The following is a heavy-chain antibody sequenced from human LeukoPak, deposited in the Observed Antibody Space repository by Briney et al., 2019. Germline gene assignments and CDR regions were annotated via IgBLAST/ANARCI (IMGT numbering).Heavy chain of an antibody. CDR1: GFTFDDYA. CDR3: ASMGYYYDSSGYYRY. V-gene: IGHV3-9*01. J-gene: IGHJ4*02. CDR2: ISWNSGGI. D-gene: IGHD3-22*01. Sequence: GRSLRLSCAASGFTFDDYAMHWVRQAPGKGLEWVSGISWNSGGIGYADSVKGRFTISRDNAKNSLYLQMNSLRAEDTAVYYCASMGYYYDSSGYYRYWGQGTLVTVSS.